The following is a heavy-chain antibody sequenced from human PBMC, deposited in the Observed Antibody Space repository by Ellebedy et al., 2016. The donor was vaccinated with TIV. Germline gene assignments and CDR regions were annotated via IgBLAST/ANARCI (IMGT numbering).Heavy chain of an antibody. CDR3: ARGVYSNVFDI. CDR2: IWFDGNVK. Sequence: PGGSLRLSCAASGFAFNSFGMHWVRQAPGKGLEWVAVIWFDGNVKYYADSVTGRFTISRDNSQNTLYLQMNSLRDDDTAVYYCARGVYSNVFDIWGHGTMVTVSS. CDR1: GFAFNSFG. J-gene: IGHJ3*02. V-gene: IGHV3-33*01. D-gene: IGHD2/OR15-2a*01.